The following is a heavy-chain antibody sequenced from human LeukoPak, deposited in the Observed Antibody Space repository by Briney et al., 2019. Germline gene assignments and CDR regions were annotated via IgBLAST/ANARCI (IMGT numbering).Heavy chain of an antibody. CDR1: GYTFTGYY. CDR3: ARDPYYDILTGQFDY. CDR2: INPNSGGT. D-gene: IGHD3-9*01. Sequence: ASVKVSCKTSGYTFTGYYMHWVRQAPRQGLEWMGWINPNSGGTNYAQKLQGRVTMTRDTSISTAYMELSRLRSDDTAVYYCARDPYYDILTGQFDYWGQGTLLTVSS. J-gene: IGHJ4*02. V-gene: IGHV1-2*02.